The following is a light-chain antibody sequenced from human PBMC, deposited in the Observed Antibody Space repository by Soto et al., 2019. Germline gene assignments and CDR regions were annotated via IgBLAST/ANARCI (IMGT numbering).Light chain of an antibody. CDR3: SSYTSSSTLVYV. V-gene: IGLV2-14*01. J-gene: IGLJ1*01. CDR2: EVS. Sequence: QSALTQPASVSGSPGQSITIPCTGRNSDLAGLNYVSWYQQHPGKAPKLMIYEVSNRPSGVSNRFSGSKSGNTASLTISGLQAEDEADYYCSSYTSSSTLVYVFGTGTKLTVL. CDR1: NSDLAGLNY.